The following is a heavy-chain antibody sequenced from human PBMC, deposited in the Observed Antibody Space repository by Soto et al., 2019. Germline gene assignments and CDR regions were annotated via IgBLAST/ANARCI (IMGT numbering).Heavy chain of an antibody. CDR3: AREGILGLFDAYDL. CDR1: VFTSSG. J-gene: IGHJ3*01. Sequence: ASVKVSCKASVFTSSGISWVRQAPGQRLEWMGWISTHNGNTIYAQKFQGRVIMTMDTSTTTVYMELRSLRPDDTAVYLCAREGILGLFDAYDLWGQGTMVTV. D-gene: IGHD3-3*01. CDR2: ISTHNGNT. V-gene: IGHV1-18*04.